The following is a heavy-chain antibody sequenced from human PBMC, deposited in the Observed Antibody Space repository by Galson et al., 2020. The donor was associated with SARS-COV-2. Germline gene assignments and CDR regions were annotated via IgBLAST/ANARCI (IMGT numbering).Heavy chain of an antibody. Sequence: SETLSLTCTASGGSISSYYWSWIRQPAGKGLEWIGRIYTSGSTNYNPSLKSRVTMSVDTSKNQFSLKLSSVTAADTAVYYCARVHTEETMVPNNWFDPWGQGTLVTVSS. V-gene: IGHV4-4*07. CDR3: ARVHTEETMVPNNWFDP. CDR2: IYTSGST. CDR1: GGSISSYY. D-gene: IGHD3-10*01. J-gene: IGHJ5*02.